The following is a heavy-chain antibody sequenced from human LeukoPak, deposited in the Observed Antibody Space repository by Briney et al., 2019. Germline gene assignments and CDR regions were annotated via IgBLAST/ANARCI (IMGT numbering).Heavy chain of an antibody. J-gene: IGHJ6*02. CDR3: AKDVDTRMARGMDV. V-gene: IGHV3-43*02. Sequence: GGSLRLSCAASGFSFDDYAMYWVRQAPGKGLECVSFISGDGGETFYADSVQGRFTISRDNSKKSLYLQMNSLRTEDTALYYCAKDVDTRMARGMDVWGQGTTVTVSS. D-gene: IGHD5-18*01. CDR1: GFSFDDYA. CDR2: ISGDGGET.